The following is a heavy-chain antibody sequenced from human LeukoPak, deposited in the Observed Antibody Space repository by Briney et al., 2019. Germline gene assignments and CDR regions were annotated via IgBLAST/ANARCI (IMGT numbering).Heavy chain of an antibody. V-gene: IGHV3-43*02. Sequence: GGALRVSCVASGFSFNVYVVPGVRQPPGRGVGWVSLIPGDGSSTDYADSVRGRFIISRDNIRNTLYMQMNNLKPEDTAFYYCVKNTGFFRGIIVPNCFDPWGQGTLVTVSS. CDR1: GFSFNVYV. D-gene: IGHD3-10*01. CDR3: VKNTGFFRGIIVPNCFDP. J-gene: IGHJ5*02. CDR2: IPGDGSST.